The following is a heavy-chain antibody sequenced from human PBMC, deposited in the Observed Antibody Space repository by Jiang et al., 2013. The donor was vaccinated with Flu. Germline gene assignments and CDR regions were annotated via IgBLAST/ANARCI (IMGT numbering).Heavy chain of an antibody. V-gene: IGHV1-46*01. CDR3: VQIGYFGAEYFQH. CDR1: GYTFTSYY. Sequence: VESGAEVKKPGASVKVSCKASGYTFTSYYMHWVRQAPGQGLEWMGIINPSGGSTSYAQKFQGRVTMTRDTSTSTVYMELSSLRSEDTAVYYCVQIGYFGAEYFQHWGQGTLVTVSS. D-gene: IGHD3-22*01. CDR2: INPSGGST. J-gene: IGHJ1*01.